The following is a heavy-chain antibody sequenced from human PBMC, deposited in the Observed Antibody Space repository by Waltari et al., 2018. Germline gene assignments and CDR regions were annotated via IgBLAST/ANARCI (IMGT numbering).Heavy chain of an antibody. J-gene: IGHJ4*02. CDR2: VHRSGRT. Sequence: QLQLQESGPGLVKPSGTLSLTCVVSGGSMSGNSWWSWVRRSPDKGLEWVGQVHRSGRTNYNPSFASRAIVSLDTSMNQFSLRILSATAADTAVYYCARDLGRGLFLDSWGQGTLVTVSP. CDR1: GGSMSGNSW. CDR3: ARDLGRGLFLDS. D-gene: IGHD2-15*01. V-gene: IGHV4-4*02.